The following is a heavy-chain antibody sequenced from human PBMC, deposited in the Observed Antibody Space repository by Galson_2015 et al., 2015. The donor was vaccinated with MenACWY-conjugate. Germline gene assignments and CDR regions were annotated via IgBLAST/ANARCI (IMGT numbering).Heavy chain of an antibody. Sequence: SLRLSCAGSGFHFDRAWMYWVRQAPGKGLEWVGRFRSKTDGGTTNYAAPVRGRFTMSRDDSKNMFYLQMDSLEIEDTAVYYCTTAIVVGSTGYWGQGTLVTVSS. CDR2: FRSKTDGGTT. V-gene: IGHV3-15*07. D-gene: IGHD1-26*01. J-gene: IGHJ4*02. CDR1: GFHFDRAW. CDR3: TTAIVVGSTGY.